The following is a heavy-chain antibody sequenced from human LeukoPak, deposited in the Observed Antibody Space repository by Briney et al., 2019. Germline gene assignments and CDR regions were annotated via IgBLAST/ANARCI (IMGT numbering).Heavy chain of an antibody. CDR2: IYYSGST. CDR3: ARVRAVANWYFDL. V-gene: IGHV4-59*01. CDR1: GGSISSYY. Sequence: SETLSLTCTVSGGSISSYYWSWIRQPPGKGLEWIGYIYYSGSTNYTPSLKSRVTISVDTSKNHFSLKLSSVTAADTAVYYCARVRAVANWYFDLWGRGTLVTVSS. J-gene: IGHJ2*01. D-gene: IGHD6-19*01.